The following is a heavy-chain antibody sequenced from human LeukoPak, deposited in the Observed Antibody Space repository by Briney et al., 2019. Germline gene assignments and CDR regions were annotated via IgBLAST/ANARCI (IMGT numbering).Heavy chain of an antibody. CDR1: GGSISSSSYY. Sequence: PSETLSLTCTVSGGSISSSSYYWSWIRQPPGKGLEWIGYIYYSGSTYYNPSLKSRVTISVDTSKNQFSLKLSSVTAADTAVYYCARGVVAATNAAEYFQHWGQGTLVTVSS. D-gene: IGHD2-15*01. J-gene: IGHJ1*01. V-gene: IGHV4-30-4*01. CDR2: IYYSGST. CDR3: ARGVVAATNAAEYFQH.